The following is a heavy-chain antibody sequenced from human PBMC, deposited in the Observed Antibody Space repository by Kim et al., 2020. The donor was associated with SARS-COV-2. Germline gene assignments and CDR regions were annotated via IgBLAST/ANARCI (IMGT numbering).Heavy chain of an antibody. CDR1: GHYLTELS. CDR3: ATDRVGVTYYFDW. Sequence: ASVKVSCKVSGHYLTELSMHWVRQAPGKGLEWMGGFDAEKGKTIYAQKFQGRVTMTEDKSIDTVYLDLTSLTSEDTAVYYCATDRVGVTYYFDWWGQGTLVTVSS. V-gene: IGHV1-24*01. CDR2: FDAEKGKT. J-gene: IGHJ4*02. D-gene: IGHD1-26*01.